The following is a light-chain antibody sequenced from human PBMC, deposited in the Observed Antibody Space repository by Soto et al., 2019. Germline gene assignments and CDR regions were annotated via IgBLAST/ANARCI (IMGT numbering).Light chain of an antibody. CDR1: QSVSSY. Sequence: EIVLTQSPATLSLSPGERATLSCRASQSVSSYLAWYQQKPGQAPMLLIYDASNRATGIPARFSGSGSGTDFTLTISSLEPEDFAVYYGQQRSNWPLTFGGGTKVEIK. J-gene: IGKJ4*01. V-gene: IGKV3-11*01. CDR3: QQRSNWPLT. CDR2: DAS.